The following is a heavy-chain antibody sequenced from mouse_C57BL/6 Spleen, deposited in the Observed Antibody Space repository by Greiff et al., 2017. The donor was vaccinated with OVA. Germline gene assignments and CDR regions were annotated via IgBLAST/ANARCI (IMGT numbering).Heavy chain of an antibody. Sequence: EVHLVESGGDLVKPGGSLKLSCAASGFTFSSYGMSWVRQTPDKRLEWVAPISSGGNYPSYPASVTGRFTISRDKAKNTLYLQMSSLKSEDTAMYYCARHDGVLRYYFDYWGKGTTLTVSS. CDR3: ARHDGVLRYYFDY. CDR2: ISSGGNYP. CDR1: GFTFSSYG. V-gene: IGHV5-6*01. D-gene: IGHD1-1*01. J-gene: IGHJ2*01.